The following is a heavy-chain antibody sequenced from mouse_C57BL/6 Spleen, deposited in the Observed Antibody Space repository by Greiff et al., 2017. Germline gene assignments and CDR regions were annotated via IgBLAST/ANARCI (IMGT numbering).Heavy chain of an antibody. CDR3: ARCHTGYYAMDY. CDR1: GYTFTSYG. J-gene: IGHJ4*01. V-gene: IGHV1-81*01. CDR2: IYPRSGNT. Sequence: QVQLKESGAELARPGASVKLSCKASGYTFTSYGISWVKQRTGQGLEWIGEIYPRSGNTYYNEKFKGKATLTADKSSSTAYMELRSLTSEDSAVYFCARCHTGYYAMDYWGQGTSVTVSS.